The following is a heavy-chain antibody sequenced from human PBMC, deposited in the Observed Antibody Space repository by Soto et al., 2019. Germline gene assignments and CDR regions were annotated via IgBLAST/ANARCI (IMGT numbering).Heavy chain of an antibody. CDR3: AREVETYYYDSSGYYGDAFDI. CDR1: GDSVSSNSAA. V-gene: IGHV6-1*01. Sequence: SQTLSLTCAISGDSVSSNSAAWYWIRQSPSRGLEWLGRTYYRSKWYNDYAVSVKSRITINPDTSKNQFSLQLNSVTPEDTAVYYCAREVETYYYDSSGYYGDAFDIWGQGTMVTVSS. D-gene: IGHD3-22*01. CDR2: TYYRSKWYN. J-gene: IGHJ3*02.